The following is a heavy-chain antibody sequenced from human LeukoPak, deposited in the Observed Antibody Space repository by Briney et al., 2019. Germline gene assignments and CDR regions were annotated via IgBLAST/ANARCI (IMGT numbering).Heavy chain of an antibody. CDR1: GFTFSDYY. D-gene: IGHD2-2*01. CDR3: ARVPSTTSCHDY. CDR2: ISSSDTI. Sequence: PGGSLRLSCAASGFTFSDYYMSWIRQAPGKGLEWVSYISSSDTIYYADSVKGRFTISRDNAKKSLYLQMNSLRAEDTAVYYCARVPSTTSCHDYWGQGTLVTVSS. V-gene: IGHV3-11*04. J-gene: IGHJ4*02.